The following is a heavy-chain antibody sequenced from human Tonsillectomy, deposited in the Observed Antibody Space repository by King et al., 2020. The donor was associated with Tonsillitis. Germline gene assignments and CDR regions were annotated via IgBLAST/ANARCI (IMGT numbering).Heavy chain of an antibody. D-gene: IGHD3-9*01. CDR1: GISFSYHG. CDR3: ARDSDFLPGYLLH. Sequence: VQLVESGGGVVQPGRSLRLSCAASGISFSYHGMHWVRQAPGKGLEWVAVIWYDGSNKYYADSAKGRFTISRDNSKNTLYLQMNSLRAEDTAVYYCARDSDFLPGYLLHWGQGTLVTVSS. CDR2: IWYDGSNK. J-gene: IGHJ4*02. V-gene: IGHV3-33*08.